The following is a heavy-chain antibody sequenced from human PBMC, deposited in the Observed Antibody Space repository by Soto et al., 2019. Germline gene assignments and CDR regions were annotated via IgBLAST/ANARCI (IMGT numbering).Heavy chain of an antibody. CDR3: AKNQERELPRVIDF. Sequence: GGSLRLSCATSGLTFSNYAMSWVRQAPGGGLEWVSSMSGSSSATYYADSVRGRFTISRDRSKNTLYLQMSSLRAEDTALYYCAKNQERELPRVIDFWGQGTLVTAPQ. CDR2: MSGSSSAT. J-gene: IGHJ4*02. CDR1: GLTFSNYA. D-gene: IGHD1-7*01. V-gene: IGHV3-23*01.